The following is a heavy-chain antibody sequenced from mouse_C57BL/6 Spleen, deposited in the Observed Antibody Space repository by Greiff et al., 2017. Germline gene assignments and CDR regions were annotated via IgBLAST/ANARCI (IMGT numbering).Heavy chain of an antibody. CDR2: ISYDGSN. J-gene: IGHJ3*01. V-gene: IGHV3-6*01. Sequence: EVHLVESGPGLVKPSQSLSLTCSVTGYSITSGYYWNWIRQFPGNKLEWMGYISYDGSNNYNPSLKNRISITRDTSKNQFFLKLNSVTTEDTATYYCARGGDYDGKGFAYWGQGTLVTVSA. CDR3: ARGGDYDGKGFAY. CDR1: GYSITSGYY. D-gene: IGHD2-4*01.